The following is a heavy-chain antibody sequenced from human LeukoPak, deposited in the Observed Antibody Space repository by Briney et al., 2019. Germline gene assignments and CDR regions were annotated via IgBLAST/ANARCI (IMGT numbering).Heavy chain of an antibody. J-gene: IGHJ1*01. CDR1: GDSVSRSDSY. CDR2: IYYSGRT. Sequence: PSETLSLTCSVSGDSVSRSDSYWDWIRQPPGKGLEWIGTIYYSGRTYYSPSLKSRVTLSVDTSSNQFSLNLRSVTAAGTAVYSCARRCYYDGSGYLEWGQGTLLSVSS. D-gene: IGHD3-22*01. V-gene: IGHV4-39*01. CDR3: ARRCYYDGSGYLE.